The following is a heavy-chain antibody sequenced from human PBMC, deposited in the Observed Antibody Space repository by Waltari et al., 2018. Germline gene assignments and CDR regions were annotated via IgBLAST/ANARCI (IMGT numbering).Heavy chain of an antibody. D-gene: IGHD6-13*01. J-gene: IGHJ3*02. CDR2: IYFAWST. CDR1: GDSIGSGYYY. CDR3: AREVGGSSWSTTPRGDAFDI. Sequence: QLQLRESGPGLLKPSETLSLTCSVSGDSIGSGYYYWVWIRQAPGKGPEWIGTIYFAWSTYYNPARKSRLTIAVDTSKNQCSLRLSAVTAADTAVYYCAREVGGSSWSTTPRGDAFDIWGQGTMVTVSS. V-gene: IGHV4-39*07.